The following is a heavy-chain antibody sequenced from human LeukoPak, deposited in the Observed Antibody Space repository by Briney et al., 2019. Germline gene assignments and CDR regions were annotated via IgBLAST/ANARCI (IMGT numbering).Heavy chain of an antibody. CDR3: AKEIYGDSTGGRFQH. CDR1: GFTFSSYA. Sequence: GGSLRLSCAASGFTFSSYAMSWVRQAPGKGLEWVSAISGSGGSTYYADSVKGRFTISRDNSKNTLYLQMNSLRADDTAVYYCAKEIYGDSTGGRFQHWGQGTLVAVSS. CDR2: ISGSGGST. J-gene: IGHJ1*01. D-gene: IGHD4-17*01. V-gene: IGHV3-23*01.